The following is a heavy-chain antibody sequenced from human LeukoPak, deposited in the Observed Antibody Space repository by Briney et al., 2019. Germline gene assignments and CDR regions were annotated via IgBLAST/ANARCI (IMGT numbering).Heavy chain of an antibody. J-gene: IGHJ4*02. D-gene: IGHD3-9*01. V-gene: IGHV1-18*01. Sequence: GASVKVSCKASGYTFTSYGISWVRQAPGQGLEWMGWISAYNGNTNYAQKLQGRVAMTTDTSTSTAYMELRSLRSDDTAVYYCARELVPNYDILTGYYIDYWGQGTLVTVSS. CDR2: ISAYNGNT. CDR3: ARELVPNYDILTGYYIDY. CDR1: GYTFTSYG.